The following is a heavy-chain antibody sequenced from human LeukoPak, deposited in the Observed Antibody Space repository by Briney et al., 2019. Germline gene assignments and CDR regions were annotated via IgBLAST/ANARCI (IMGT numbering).Heavy chain of an antibody. J-gene: IGHJ3*02. CDR3: AGVSRGQLIDAFDI. CDR2: IYSGGNT. D-gene: IGHD6-13*01. V-gene: IGHV3-53*04. CDR1: GFTVNSNY. Sequence: PGESLRLSCAASGFTVNSNYMTWVRQAPGKGLEWVSVIYSGGNTYYADSVKGRFTISRHNSKNTLYLQMNSLRTEDTAVYYCAGVSRGQLIDAFDIWGQGTMVTVSS.